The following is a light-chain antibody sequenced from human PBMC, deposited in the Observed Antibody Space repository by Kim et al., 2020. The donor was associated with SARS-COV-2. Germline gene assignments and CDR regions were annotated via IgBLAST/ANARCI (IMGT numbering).Light chain of an antibody. J-gene: IGKJ5*01. CDR2: AAS. CDR3: QQSYNTPIT. CDR1: QSIANY. Sequence: SVGDSVNITYRARQSIANYLNWYQHKPPGKAPNLLVYAASNLHTGVPSRVRGSGSGTNFTLTVSGLQPEDFATYYCQQSYNTPITFGQGTRLEIK. V-gene: IGKV1-39*01.